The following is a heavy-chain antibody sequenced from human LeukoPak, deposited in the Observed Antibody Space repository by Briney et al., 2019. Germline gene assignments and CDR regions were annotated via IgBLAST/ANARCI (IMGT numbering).Heavy chain of an antibody. J-gene: IGHJ2*01. CDR1: GGSISSYY. CDR2: IYYSGST. V-gene: IGHV4-59*08. D-gene: IGHD6-6*01. CDR3: ARGVKIEYSTSSRNWYFDL. Sequence: SETLSLTCTVSGGSISSYYWTWIWQSPGKGLEWIGYIYYSGSTNYNPSLRSRVTISVDTSKNQFSLKLSSVTAADTAVYYCARGVKIEYSTSSRNWYFDLWGRGTLVTVSS.